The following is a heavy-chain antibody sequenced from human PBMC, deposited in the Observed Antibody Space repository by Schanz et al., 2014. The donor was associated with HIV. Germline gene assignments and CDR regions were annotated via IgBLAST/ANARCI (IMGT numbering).Heavy chain of an antibody. Sequence: DVQLVESGGGLIQPGESLRLSCVASGFTFGTTWMYWVRQGPGKGLTWVSYITPDGSVTYADSAKGRFTASRDLAKNSLFLHMTSLRAEDTAVYYCTRAGGLNSEGAYWGPGTLVTVSA. CDR1: GFTFGTTW. CDR3: TRAGGLNSEGAY. D-gene: IGHD2-8*02. V-gene: IGHV3-74*01. CDR2: ITPDGSVT. J-gene: IGHJ4*02.